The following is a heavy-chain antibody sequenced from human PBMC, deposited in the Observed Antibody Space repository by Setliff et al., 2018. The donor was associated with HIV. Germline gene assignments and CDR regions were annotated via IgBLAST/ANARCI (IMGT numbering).Heavy chain of an antibody. CDR3: ARVSTSSWSYHYMDV. J-gene: IGHJ6*03. Sequence: ASVKVSCKASGYTFTRYYMHWVRQAPGQGLEWMGIINPSGGSTSYSQKFQGRVTITRDTSASTAYMELSSLRSEDTAVYFCARVSTSSWSYHYMDVWGKGTTVTVSS. CDR2: INPSGGST. D-gene: IGHD6-6*01. CDR1: GYTFTRYY. V-gene: IGHV1-46*01.